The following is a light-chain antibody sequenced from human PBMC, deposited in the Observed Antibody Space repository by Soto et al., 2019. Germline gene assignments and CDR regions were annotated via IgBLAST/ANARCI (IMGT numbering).Light chain of an antibody. CDR1: QNVNKW. CDR3: QQYNSYSPWT. V-gene: IGKV1-5*01. J-gene: IGKJ1*01. Sequence: DLPMTQSPSTLSESVEVRLTITCRASQNVNKWLAWFQQKPGKVPKLXXFDASTLQTGVPSRFGGGGSGTEFTLTISSLQPEDFANYYGQQYNSYSPWTFGPGTKVDIK. CDR2: DAS.